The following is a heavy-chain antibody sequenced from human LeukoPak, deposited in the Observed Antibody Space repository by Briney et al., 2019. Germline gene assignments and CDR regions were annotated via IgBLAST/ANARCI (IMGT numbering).Heavy chain of an antibody. V-gene: IGHV5-51*01. CDR2: IYPGDSDT. Sequence: GESLKISCKGSGYSFTSYWIGWVRQMPGKGLEWMGIIYPGDSDTRYSPSFQGQVTISADKSISTAYLQWSSLKASDTAMYYCASLYYYDSSGYYSNDAFDIWGQGTMVTVSS. CDR1: GYSFTSYW. J-gene: IGHJ3*02. D-gene: IGHD3-22*01. CDR3: ASLYYYDSSGYYSNDAFDI.